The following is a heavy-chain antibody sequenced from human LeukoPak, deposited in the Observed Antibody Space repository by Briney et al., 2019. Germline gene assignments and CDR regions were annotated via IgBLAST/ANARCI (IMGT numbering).Heavy chain of an antibody. J-gene: IGHJ4*02. Sequence: GASVKVSCKASGYSLSSYGISWVRQAPGQGLEWMGWISAYNGNTKNAQKLQGRVTLTTDTSTSTAYMELRSLRSDDTAVYYCARDLGYGSGTFLAYYFDYWGQGTLVTVSS. CDR1: GYSLSSYG. V-gene: IGHV1-18*01. CDR3: ARDLGYGSGTFLAYYFDY. CDR2: ISAYNGNT. D-gene: IGHD3-10*01.